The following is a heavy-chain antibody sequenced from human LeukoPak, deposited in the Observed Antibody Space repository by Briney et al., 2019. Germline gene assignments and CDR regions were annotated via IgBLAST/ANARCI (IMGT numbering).Heavy chain of an antibody. CDR2: IGHDGADK. CDR3: ARNSDYYDYSPQSV. D-gene: IGHD3-22*01. J-gene: IGHJ4*02. CDR1: GFTFSHYA. V-gene: IGHV3-30*04. Sequence: GRSLRLSCAASGFTFSHYALHWVRQAPGKGLEWVALIGHDGADKYYADSVKGRFLISRDNSKNMLLLQMNSLIIEDTAVYYCARNSDYYDYSPQSVWGQGTLVTVSS.